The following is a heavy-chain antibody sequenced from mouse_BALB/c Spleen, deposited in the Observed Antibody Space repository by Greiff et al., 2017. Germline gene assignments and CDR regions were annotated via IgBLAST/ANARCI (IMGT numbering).Heavy chain of an antibody. V-gene: IGHV5-12-1*01. CDR1: GFAFSSYD. CDR2: ISSGGGST. CDR3: ARQTPQGFAY. J-gene: IGHJ3*01. Sequence: EVKLMESGGGLVKPGGSLKLSCAASGFAFSSYDMSWVRQTPEKRLEWVAYISSGGGSTYYPDTVKGRFTISRDNAKNTLYLQMSSLKSEDTAMYYCARQTPQGFAYWGQGTLVTVSA.